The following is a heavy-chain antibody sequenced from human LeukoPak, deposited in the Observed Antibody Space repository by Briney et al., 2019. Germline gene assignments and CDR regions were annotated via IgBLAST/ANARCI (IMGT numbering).Heavy chain of an antibody. CDR1: DFSFRTYS. D-gene: IGHD3-16*01. Sequence: GGSLRLSCGASDFSFRTYSMIWARQTPGTGLEWISYISSGGGVTHYAESVKGRFSISRDNAKNSLFLQMNRLNDEDTAVYYCARVGVGDWGSVWDHWGQGVRVTVSS. V-gene: IGHV3-48*02. CDR2: ISSGGGVT. CDR3: ARVGVGDWGSVWDH. J-gene: IGHJ4*02.